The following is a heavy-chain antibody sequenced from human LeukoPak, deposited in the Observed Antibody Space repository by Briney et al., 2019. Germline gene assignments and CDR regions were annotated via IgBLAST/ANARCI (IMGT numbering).Heavy chain of an antibody. CDR3: AIDLHRGSSYGPFDY. Sequence: PGGSLRLSCAASGFTFSSYGMHWVRQAPGKGLEWVAVIRYDGSNKYYADSVKGRFTISRDNSKSTLYLQMNSLRAEDTAVYYCAIDLHRGSSYGPFDYWGQGTMVTVSS. J-gene: IGHJ4*02. D-gene: IGHD5-18*01. CDR1: GFTFSSYG. V-gene: IGHV3-30*02. CDR2: IRYDGSNK.